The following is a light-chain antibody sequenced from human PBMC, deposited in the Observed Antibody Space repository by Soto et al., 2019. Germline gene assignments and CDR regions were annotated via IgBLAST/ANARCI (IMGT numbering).Light chain of an antibody. Sequence: DVVMTQSPLSLPVTTGEPASISCRSSQSLLHSDGYNYLDWFLQRPGQSPQLLIYLGSNRASGGHERCSGSGSGTDFTLKISRVEAEDVGVYYCMQALQTAFTFGGGTKVEIK. CDR1: QSLLHSDGYNY. J-gene: IGKJ4*01. CDR3: MQALQTAFT. V-gene: IGKV2-28*01. CDR2: LGS.